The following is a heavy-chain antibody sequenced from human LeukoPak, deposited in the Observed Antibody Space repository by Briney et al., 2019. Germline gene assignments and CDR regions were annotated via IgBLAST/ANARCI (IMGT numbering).Heavy chain of an antibody. D-gene: IGHD2-15*01. Sequence: SETLSLTCTVSGGSISSHYWTWIRQSPVKGLEWIGEISNSGSTSYNPSLKSRITISIDTSKNQFSLKLSSVTAADTAVYYCGRDALVGYFSYYYMDVWGKGTTVTVSS. CDR1: GGSISSHY. CDR3: GRDALVGYFSYYYMDV. V-gene: IGHV4-59*11. J-gene: IGHJ6*03. CDR2: ISNSGST.